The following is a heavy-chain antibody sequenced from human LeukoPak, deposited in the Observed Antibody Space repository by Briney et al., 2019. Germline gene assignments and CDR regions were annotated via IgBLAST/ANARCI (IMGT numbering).Heavy chain of an antibody. D-gene: IGHD2-15*01. CDR3: ARSTVAAPKRWVS. Sequence: GAVKVSCKASGYTFTSYDINGVRQATGQGVEGMGWMNPKSGNTGYAQKFQGRVTITRKTSISTAYMELSSLRSEDTAVHYCARSTVAAPKRWVSWGQGTLVTVSP. J-gene: IGHJ5*02. CDR2: MNPKSGNT. CDR1: GYTFTSYD. V-gene: IGHV1-8*01.